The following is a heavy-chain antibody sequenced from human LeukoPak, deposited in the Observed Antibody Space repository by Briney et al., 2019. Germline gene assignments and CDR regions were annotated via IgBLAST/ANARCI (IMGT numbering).Heavy chain of an antibody. V-gene: IGHV3-21*01. CDR1: GFTFSSYS. CDR2: ISSSSSYI. J-gene: IGHJ5*02. Sequence: TGGSLRLSCAASGFTFSSYSMNWVRQAPGKGLEWVSSISSSSSYIYYADSVKGRFTISRDNAKNSLYLQMNSLRAEDTAVYYCARDLSRRPKHMVRGVISWFDPWGQGTLVTVSS. D-gene: IGHD3-10*01. CDR3: ARDLSRRPKHMVRGVISWFDP.